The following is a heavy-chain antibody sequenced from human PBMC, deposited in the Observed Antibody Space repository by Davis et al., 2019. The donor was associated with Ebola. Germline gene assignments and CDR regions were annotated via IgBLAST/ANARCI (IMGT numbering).Heavy chain of an antibody. CDR1: GFTFSSYW. J-gene: IGHJ5*02. CDR3: AKGADYDILTGYWNWFDP. CDR2: IYHSGST. V-gene: IGHV4-4*02. Sequence: GSLRLSCAASGFTFSSYWMSWVRQPPGKGLEWIGEIYHSGSTNYNPSLKSRVTISVDKSKNQFSLKLSSVTAADTAVYYCAKGADYDILTGYWNWFDPWGQGTLVTVSS. D-gene: IGHD3-9*01.